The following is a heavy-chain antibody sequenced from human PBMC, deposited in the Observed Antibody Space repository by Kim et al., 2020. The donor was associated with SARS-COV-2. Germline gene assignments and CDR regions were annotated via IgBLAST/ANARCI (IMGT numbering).Heavy chain of an antibody. J-gene: IGHJ6*03. V-gene: IGHV4-31*03. CDR2: ISFSGTT. Sequence: SETLSLTCTVSGGSISSGGFYWTWIRQHPGKGLEWIGLISFSGTTYYSSSLKSRLTISLDTSKNHFSLRLSSVTAADTALYYCARAPYSGNLYYYYMDVWGKGTTVTVSS. CDR1: GGSISSGGFY. CDR3: ARAPYSGNLYYYYMDV. D-gene: IGHD6-13*01.